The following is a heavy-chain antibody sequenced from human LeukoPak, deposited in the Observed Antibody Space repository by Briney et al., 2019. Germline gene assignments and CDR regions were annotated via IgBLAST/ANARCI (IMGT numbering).Heavy chain of an antibody. CDR3: AREGYYYYGSGSPFDY. J-gene: IGHJ4*02. CDR1: GFTFSDYA. V-gene: IGHV3-30*04. Sequence: GGSLRLSCTASGFTFSDYAMNWVRQAPGKGLEWVAVISYDGSNKYYADSVKGRFTISRDNSKNTLYLQMNSLRAEDTAVYYCAREGYYYYGSGSPFDYWGQGTLVTVSS. D-gene: IGHD3-10*01. CDR2: ISYDGSNK.